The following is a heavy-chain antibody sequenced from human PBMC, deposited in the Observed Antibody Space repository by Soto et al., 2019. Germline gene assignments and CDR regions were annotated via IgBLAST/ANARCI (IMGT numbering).Heavy chain of an antibody. CDR1: GFTFSSYG. V-gene: IGHV3-30*18. CDR3: AKELLHSPYYYYYGMDV. J-gene: IGHJ6*02. CDR2: ISYDGSNK. Sequence: QVQLVESGGGVVQPGRSLRLSCAASGFTFSSYGMHWVRQAPGKGLEWVAVISYDGSNKYCADSVKGRFTISRDNSKNTLYLQMNSLRAEDTAVYYCAKELLHSPYYYYYGMDVWGQGTTVTVSS. D-gene: IGHD4-4*01.